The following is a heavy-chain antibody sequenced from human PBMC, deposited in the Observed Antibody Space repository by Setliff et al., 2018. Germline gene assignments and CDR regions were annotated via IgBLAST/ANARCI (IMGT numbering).Heavy chain of an antibody. CDR2: IKQDGSDK. J-gene: IGHJ4*02. D-gene: IGHD5-18*01. CDR3: ARGGYSYGY. V-gene: IGHV3-7*04. Sequence: PGGSLRLSCAASGFTFSTYWMSWVRQAPGKGPEWVANIKQDGSDKYYVDSVKGRFTISRDNAKNSLYLQMNNLRAEDTAVYYCARGGYSYGYWGQGTLVTVSS. CDR1: GFTFSTYW.